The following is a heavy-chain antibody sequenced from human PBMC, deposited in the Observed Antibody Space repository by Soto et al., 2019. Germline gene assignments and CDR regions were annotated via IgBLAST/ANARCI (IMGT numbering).Heavy chain of an antibody. D-gene: IGHD7-27*01. Sequence: QGQLQESGPGLVKPSETLSLTCTVSGGSISNHYWSWIRQPPGKGPEGIGYIYYNGNTNYNPSLKSRVTMSVDTSKNQISLRLSSVTAADTAVYYCARANWYSEYWGQGTLVTVSS. J-gene: IGHJ4*02. CDR2: IYYNGNT. CDR3: ARANWYSEY. CDR1: GGSISNHY. V-gene: IGHV4-59*11.